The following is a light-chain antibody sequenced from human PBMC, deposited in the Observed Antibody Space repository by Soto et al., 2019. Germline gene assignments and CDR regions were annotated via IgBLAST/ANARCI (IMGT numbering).Light chain of an antibody. CDR3: QHYNTYSPGT. V-gene: IGKV1-17*01. J-gene: IGKJ1*01. CDR2: AAS. CDR1: QGIRND. Sequence: IQLTQSPSSLSASVGDRVTITCRASQGIRNDLGWYQQKPGKAPKLLIYAASSLESGVPSRFIGSGSGTEFTLTITSLQPDDFATYYCQHYNTYSPGTFGQGTKVDIK.